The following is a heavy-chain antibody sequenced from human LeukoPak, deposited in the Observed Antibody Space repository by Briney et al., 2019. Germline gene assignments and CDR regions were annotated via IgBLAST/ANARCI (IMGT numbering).Heavy chain of an antibody. CDR2: IKQDGSEK. CDR1: GFTFSSYW. J-gene: IGHJ4*02. Sequence: GVSLRLSCAASGFTFSSYWMSWVRQAPGKGLEWVANIKQDGSEKYYVDSVKGRFTISRDNAKNSLYLQMNSLRAEDTAVYYCARAAPNDYYGSGSYCDYWGQGTLVTVSS. V-gene: IGHV3-7*01. D-gene: IGHD3-10*01. CDR3: ARAAPNDYYGSGSYCDY.